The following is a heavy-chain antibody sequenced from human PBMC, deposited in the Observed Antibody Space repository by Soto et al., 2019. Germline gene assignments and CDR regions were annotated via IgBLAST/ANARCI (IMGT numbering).Heavy chain of an antibody. Sequence: EVLLLESGGGLVQPGGSLRLSCAASGFTFSSHPMSWVRQAPGKGLEWVSAIGERGDGTASRYSVNGRFNISRDNFKNLLYLQIDSLRAEDTAVYYCANRLGNSYFSGLPCDLWGQGTMVTGSS. CDR1: GFTFSSHP. D-gene: IGHD1-26*01. J-gene: IGHJ3*01. CDR2: IGERGDGT. CDR3: ANRLGNSYFSGLPCDL. V-gene: IGHV3-23*01.